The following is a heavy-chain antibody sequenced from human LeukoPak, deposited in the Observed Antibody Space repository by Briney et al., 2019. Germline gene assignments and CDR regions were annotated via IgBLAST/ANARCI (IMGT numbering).Heavy chain of an antibody. CDR2: IKGSGSYA. CDR1: DFTFANYA. V-gene: IGHV3-23*01. D-gene: IGHD4-17*01. J-gene: IGHJ3*01. Sequence: GGSLRLSCVGSDFTFANYAMTWVRPTPGKGLEWVSSIKGSGSYAMYADSVSGRFTTPRDNSRNTIFLQMTGLRAEDTAIYYCGRDPNGDYIGAFEFWGLGTLVSVSS. CDR3: GRDPNGDYIGAFEF.